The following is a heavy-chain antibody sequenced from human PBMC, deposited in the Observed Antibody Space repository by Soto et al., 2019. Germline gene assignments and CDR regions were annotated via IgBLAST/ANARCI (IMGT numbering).Heavy chain of an antibody. D-gene: IGHD6-19*01. V-gene: IGHV3-33*06. CDR1: GFTFSSYG. J-gene: IGHJ4*02. CDR2: MYYDGSDE. Sequence: QVPLVESGGGVVQPGRSLRLSCAASGFTFSSYGMHWVRQAPGKGLEWVAVMYYDGSDEYYADSVKGRFTISRDNSKNTLYLQMNGLRAEDTAIYYCAKDYSSTSYGINYWGQGTLVSVSS. CDR3: AKDYSSTSYGINY.